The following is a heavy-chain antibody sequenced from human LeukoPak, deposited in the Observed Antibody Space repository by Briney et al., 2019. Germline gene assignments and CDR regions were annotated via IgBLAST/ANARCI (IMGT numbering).Heavy chain of an antibody. J-gene: IGHJ6*02. V-gene: IGHV3-66*01. Sequence: GGSLRLSCAASGFTISSNYMSWVRQAPGKGLEWVSVIYSGGSTYYADSVKGRFTISRDNSKNTPYLQMNSLRAEDTAVYYCARIYGSGSYYYYYYGMDVWGQGTTVTVSS. CDR2: IYSGGST. CDR3: ARIYGSGSYYYYYYGMDV. D-gene: IGHD3-10*01. CDR1: GFTISSNY.